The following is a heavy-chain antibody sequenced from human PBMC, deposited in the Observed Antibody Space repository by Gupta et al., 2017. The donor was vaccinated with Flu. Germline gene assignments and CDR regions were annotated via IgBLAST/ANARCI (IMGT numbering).Heavy chain of an antibody. Sequence: QVQLQQWGAGLLKPSETLSLTCAVYGGSFSGYYWSWIRQPPGKGLEWIGEINHSGSTNYNPSLKSRVTISVDTSKNQFSLKLSSVTAADTAVYYCARAWYDYGDYGEVSPPYFWFDPWGQGTLVTVSS. J-gene: IGHJ5*02. V-gene: IGHV4-34*01. CDR3: ARAWYDYGDYGEVSPPYFWFDP. D-gene: IGHD4-17*01. CDR2: INHSGST. CDR1: GGSFSGYY.